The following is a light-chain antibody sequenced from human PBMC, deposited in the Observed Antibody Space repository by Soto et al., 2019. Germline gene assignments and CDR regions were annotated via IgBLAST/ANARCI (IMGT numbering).Light chain of an antibody. CDR1: QSVSSY. V-gene: IGKV3-11*01. J-gene: IGKJ2*01. CDR3: QQRSNLPPYT. CDR2: DAS. Sequence: EIVLTQSPATLSLSPGERATLSCRASQSVSSYLAWYQQKPGQAPRLLIYDASNRATGIPARFSGSGSGTDFTLTISSLEPEDFAVYYCQQRSNLPPYTVCQGTKLEIK.